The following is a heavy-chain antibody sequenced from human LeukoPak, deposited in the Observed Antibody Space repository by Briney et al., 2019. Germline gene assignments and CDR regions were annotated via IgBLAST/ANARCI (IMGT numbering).Heavy chain of an antibody. D-gene: IGHD3-16*02. CDR1: GYTFTSYD. Sequence: ASVKVSCKASGYTFTSYDINWVRQATGQGLEWMGWMNPNSGNTGYAQKFQGRVTITRNTSISTAYMELSSLRSEDTAVYYCARTMITFGGVIAYDAFDIWGQGTMVTVSS. CDR3: ARTMITFGGVIAYDAFDI. J-gene: IGHJ3*02. CDR2: MNPNSGNT. V-gene: IGHV1-8*03.